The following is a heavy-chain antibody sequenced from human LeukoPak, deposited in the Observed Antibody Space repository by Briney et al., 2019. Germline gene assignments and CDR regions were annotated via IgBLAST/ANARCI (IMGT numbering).Heavy chain of an antibody. CDR1: GFTFSSYA. CDR2: ISYDGSNK. CDR3: AKVMPPGRIRFYSYYMDV. J-gene: IGHJ6*03. V-gene: IGHV3-30-3*01. Sequence: GGSLRLSCTASGFTFSSYAMHWVRQAPGKGLEWVAVISYDGSNKYYADSVKGRFTISRDKSKNTLSLQMNGLRVEDTALYYCAKVMPPGRIRFYSYYMDVWGKGTTVTVS. D-gene: IGHD2-15*01.